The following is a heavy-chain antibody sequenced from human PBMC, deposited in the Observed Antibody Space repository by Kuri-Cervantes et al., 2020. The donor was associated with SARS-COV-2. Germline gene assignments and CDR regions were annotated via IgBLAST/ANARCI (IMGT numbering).Heavy chain of an antibody. Sequence: GGSLRLSCAASGFTFSSYEMNWVRQAPGKGLEWVSYISSSGSTMYYADSVKGRFTISRDNAKNLLYLQMNSLRAEDTAVYYCSRAGDGYPLNVYWGQGTLVTVSS. CDR3: SRAGDGYPLNVY. D-gene: IGHD5-24*01. J-gene: IGHJ4*02. V-gene: IGHV3-48*03. CDR2: ISSSGSTM. CDR1: GFTFSSYE.